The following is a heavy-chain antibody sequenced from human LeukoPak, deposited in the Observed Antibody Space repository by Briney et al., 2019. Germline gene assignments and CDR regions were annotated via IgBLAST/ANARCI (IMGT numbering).Heavy chain of an antibody. CDR2: MSPNSGDT. CDR1: GYTFTSYY. D-gene: IGHD7-27*01. CDR3: VRTPPNWGFDY. J-gene: IGHJ4*02. Sequence: GSVKVSCKASGYTFTSYYMHWVRQAPGQGLEWMGWMSPNSGDTGYAQKFQGRVTMTSDSSISTAYMELSSLRSEDTAIYYCVRTPPNWGFDYWGQGTLVTVSS. V-gene: IGHV1-8*02.